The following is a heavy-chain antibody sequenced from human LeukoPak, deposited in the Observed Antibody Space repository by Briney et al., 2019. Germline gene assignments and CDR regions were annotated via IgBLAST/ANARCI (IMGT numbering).Heavy chain of an antibody. Sequence: GGSLRLSCAASGFTFSSSWMGWARQAPGKGLEWVANIKEDGSWKHYAVSVQGRFTISRDNAKNSLYLQMNSLSAEDTAVYYCARDRGWYHADSWGQGTLVTVSS. D-gene: IGHD6-19*01. J-gene: IGHJ4*02. CDR3: ARDRGWYHADS. CDR2: IKEDGSWK. V-gene: IGHV3-7*01. CDR1: GFTFSSSW.